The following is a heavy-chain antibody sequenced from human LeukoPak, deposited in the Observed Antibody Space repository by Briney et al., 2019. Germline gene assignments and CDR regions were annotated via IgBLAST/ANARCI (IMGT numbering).Heavy chain of an antibody. CDR2: ISACNGNT. V-gene: IGHV1-18*01. CDR3: ATLYYDFWSGYQNAEYFQH. Sequence: ASVKVSCKASGYTFTSYGISWVRQAPGQGLEWMGWISACNGNTNYAQKLQGRVTMTTDTSTSTAYMELRSLRSDDTAVYYCATLYYDFWSGYQNAEYFQHWGQGTLVTVSS. J-gene: IGHJ1*01. CDR1: GYTFTSYG. D-gene: IGHD3-3*01.